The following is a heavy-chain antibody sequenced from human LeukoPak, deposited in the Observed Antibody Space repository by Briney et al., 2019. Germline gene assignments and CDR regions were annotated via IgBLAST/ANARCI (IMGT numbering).Heavy chain of an antibody. CDR2: IYYSGST. CDR1: GGSISSYY. CDR3: ARASPGDFWSGYSAGYFDY. D-gene: IGHD3-3*01. V-gene: IGHV4-59*01. Sequence: SETLSLTCTVSGGSISSYYWSWIRQPPGKGLEWIGYIYYSGSTNYSPSLKSRVTISVDTSKNQFSLKLSSVTAADTAVYYCARASPGDFWSGYSAGYFDYWSQGTLVTISS. J-gene: IGHJ4*02.